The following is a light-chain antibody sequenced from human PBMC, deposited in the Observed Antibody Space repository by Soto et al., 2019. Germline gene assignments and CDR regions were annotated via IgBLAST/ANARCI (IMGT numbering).Light chain of an antibody. CDR3: MQSLQTPPWT. CDR2: LTS. J-gene: IGKJ1*01. V-gene: IGKV2-28*01. CDR1: QSLLQTNGYTY. Sequence: DIVMTQSPLSLPVTPGEPASISCRSSQSLLQTNGYTYLDWYLQEPGQSPQLLIYLTSIRASGVPDRFSGSGSGTEFTLKTSKVEAEDVGVYYCMQSLQTPPWTFGPGTKVDIK.